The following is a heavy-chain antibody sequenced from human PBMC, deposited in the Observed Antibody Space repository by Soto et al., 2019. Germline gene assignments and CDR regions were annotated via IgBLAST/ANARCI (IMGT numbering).Heavy chain of an antibody. V-gene: IGHV3-23*01. J-gene: IGHJ4*02. CDR3: AKDSRAFCGGDCSKDY. Sequence: PGGSLRLSCAASGFIFSNYAMTWVRQGPRRGLEWVSTTSFSGGRTYYADSVKGRFTISRDNSNNTLFLQMSSLRAEDTAIYYCAKDSRAFCGGDCSKDYWGQGTLVTVSS. CDR2: TSFSGGRT. D-gene: IGHD2-21*02. CDR1: GFIFSNYA.